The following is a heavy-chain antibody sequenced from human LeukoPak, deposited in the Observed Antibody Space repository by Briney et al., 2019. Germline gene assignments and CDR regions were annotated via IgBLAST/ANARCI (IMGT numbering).Heavy chain of an antibody. CDR1: GFTFSRHG. J-gene: IGHJ4*02. D-gene: IGHD3-3*01. Sequence: GGSLRLSCAPSGFTFSRHGMHCVRQAPGKGLEWVAIISNDGSRKYYAHSVEGRFTISRDNSKNTLYLLMDSLRAEDTAVCYCARDRAWNYFDYWGQGTLVTVSS. CDR3: ARDRAWNYFDY. V-gene: IGHV3-30*03. CDR2: ISNDGSRK.